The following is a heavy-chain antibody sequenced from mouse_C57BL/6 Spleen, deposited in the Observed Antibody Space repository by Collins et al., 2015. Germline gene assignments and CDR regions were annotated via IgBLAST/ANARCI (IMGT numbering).Heavy chain of an antibody. V-gene: IGHV1-69*02. CDR2: IDPSDSYT. J-gene: IGHJ3*01. CDR3: ARDENDGYFAWFAY. Sequence: GASVKLSCKASGYTFTSYWMHWVKQRPGQGLEWIGEIDPSDSYTNYNQKFKGKATLTVDKSSSTAYMQLSSLTSEDSAVYYCARDENDGYFAWFAYWGQGTLVTVSA. D-gene: IGHD2-3*01. CDR1: GYTFTSYW.